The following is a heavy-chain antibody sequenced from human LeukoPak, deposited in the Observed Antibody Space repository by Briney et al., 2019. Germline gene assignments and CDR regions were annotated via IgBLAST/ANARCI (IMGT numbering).Heavy chain of an antibody. CDR1: GGSIISSNYY. V-gene: IGHV4-39*01. CDR3: ARHPSYYDFFDP. D-gene: IGHD3-3*01. CDR2: IYYSGSA. J-gene: IGHJ5*02. Sequence: SETLSLTCTVSGGSIISSNYYWGWIRQPPGKGLEWIGSIYYSGSAYYNPSLKSRVTISVDTSKNQFSLELTSVTAADTAVYYCARHPSYYDFFDPWGHGTLVTVSS.